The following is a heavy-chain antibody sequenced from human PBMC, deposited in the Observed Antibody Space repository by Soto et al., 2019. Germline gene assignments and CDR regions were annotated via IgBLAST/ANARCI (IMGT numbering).Heavy chain of an antibody. V-gene: IGHV1-2*04. CDR2: INPNSGGT. J-gene: IGHJ4*02. CDR3: ARDPGDPKLELNFFFDY. D-gene: IGHD1-7*01. Sequence: ASVKVSCKASGYTFTGYYMHWVRQAPGQGLEWMGWINPNSGGTNYAQKFQGWVTMTRDTSISTAYMELSRLRSDDTAVYYCARDPGDPKLELNFFFDYWGQGTLVTVSS. CDR1: GYTFTGYY.